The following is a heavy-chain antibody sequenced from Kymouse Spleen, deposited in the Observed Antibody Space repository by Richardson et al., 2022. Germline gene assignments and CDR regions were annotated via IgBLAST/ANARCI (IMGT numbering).Heavy chain of an antibody. Sequence: QVQLVESGGGVVQPGRSLRLSCAASGFTFSSYGMHWVRQAPGKGLEWVAVIWYDGSNKYYADSVKGRFTISRDNSKNTLYLQMNSLRAEDTAVYYCARGESNYDAFDIWGQGTMVTVSS. CDR2: IWYDGSNK. D-gene: IGHD4-11,IGHD4-11*01. CDR3: ARGESNYDAFDI. CDR1: GFTFSSYG. J-gene: IGHJ3*02. V-gene: IGHV3-33*01.